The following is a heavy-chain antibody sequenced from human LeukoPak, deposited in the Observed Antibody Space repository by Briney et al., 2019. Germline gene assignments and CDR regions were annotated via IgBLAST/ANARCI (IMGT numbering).Heavy chain of an antibody. Sequence: GESLKISCKGSGYSFTNYWIGWVRQMPGKGLEWMGIIYPADSDTRYSPSFQGQVTISADKSISTAYLQWSSLNASDTAMYYCARDDYDSSGYYRHAFDIWGQGTMVTVSS. CDR3: ARDDYDSSGYYRHAFDI. J-gene: IGHJ3*02. D-gene: IGHD3-22*01. CDR2: IYPADSDT. CDR1: GYSFTNYW. V-gene: IGHV5-51*01.